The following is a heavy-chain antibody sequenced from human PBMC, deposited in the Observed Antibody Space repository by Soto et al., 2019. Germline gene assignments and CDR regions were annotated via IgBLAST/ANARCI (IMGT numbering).Heavy chain of an antibody. D-gene: IGHD3-16*01. J-gene: IGHJ5*02. CDR3: ARVGGINWFDP. V-gene: IGHV4-31*03. CDR2: VYYSGST. CDR1: GGSISSGGYY. Sequence: QVQLQESGPGLVKPSQTLSLTCTVSGGSISSGGYYWSWIRQHPGKGMEWIGYVYYSGSTYYNPSLKRRVTISVDTSKNQFSLKLSSVTAADTAVYYCARVGGINWFDPWGQGTLVTVSS.